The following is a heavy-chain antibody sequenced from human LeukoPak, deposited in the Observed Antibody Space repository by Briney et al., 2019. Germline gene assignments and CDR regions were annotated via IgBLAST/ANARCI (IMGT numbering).Heavy chain of an antibody. D-gene: IGHD2-15*01. V-gene: IGHV3-30*03. Sequence: HPGGSLRLSCAASEFTFRSYGMHWVRQAPGKGLEWVAVISYDGNNQYYADSVKGRFTISRDYSKNTLYLQMNSLRAEDTAVYYCARDGGSGPAEHFQHWGQGTLVTVSS. J-gene: IGHJ1*01. CDR1: EFTFRSYG. CDR2: ISYDGNNQ. CDR3: ARDGGSGPAEHFQH.